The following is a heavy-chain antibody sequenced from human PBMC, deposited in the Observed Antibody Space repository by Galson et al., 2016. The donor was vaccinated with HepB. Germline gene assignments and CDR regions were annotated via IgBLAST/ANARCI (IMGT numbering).Heavy chain of an antibody. Sequence: SLRLSCAVSGLKLSTYWMTWVRQAPGKGLEWVATINPDGNEKAYVDSVKGRFTMSRDNAKDSLHLQMNSLRAEDTGVYYCVTSQGYWGQGTLVTVSS. J-gene: IGHJ4*02. CDR2: INPDGNEK. CDR1: GLKLSTYW. CDR3: VTSQGY. V-gene: IGHV3-7*03.